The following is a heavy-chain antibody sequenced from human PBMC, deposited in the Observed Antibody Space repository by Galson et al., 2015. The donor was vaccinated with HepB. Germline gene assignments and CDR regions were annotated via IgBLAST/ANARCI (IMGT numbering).Heavy chain of an antibody. CDR1: GFTFSDYY. CDR3: AREQMAADDAFDI. V-gene: IGHV3-11*06. J-gene: IGHJ3*02. D-gene: IGHD2-8*01. CDR2: ISGSRSYT. Sequence: SLRLSCAASGFTFSDYYMSWIRQAPGKELEWVSYISGSRSYTNYADSVKGRFTISRDNTKNSLYLQMNSLRAEDTAVYYCAREQMAADDAFDIWGQGTMVTVSS.